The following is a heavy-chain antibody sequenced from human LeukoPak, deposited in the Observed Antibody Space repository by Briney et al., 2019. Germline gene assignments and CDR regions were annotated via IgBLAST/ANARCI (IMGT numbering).Heavy chain of an antibody. CDR2: IYTSGST. Sequence: PSETLSLTCTVSGGSISSGSYYWSWIRQPAGKGLEWIGRIYTSGSTNYHPSLKKRFTISVDTSKNPVSRQLISVTAAVPAVYFWARHPLGDGYNMGGDFDYWGQGTLVTVSS. V-gene: IGHV4-61*02. CDR3: ARHPLGDGYNMGGDFDY. CDR1: GGSISSGSYY. J-gene: IGHJ4*02. D-gene: IGHD5-24*01.